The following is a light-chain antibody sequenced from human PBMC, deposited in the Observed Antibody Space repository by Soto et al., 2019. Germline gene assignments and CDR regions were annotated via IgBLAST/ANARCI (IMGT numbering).Light chain of an antibody. CDR3: SSYTSSSTRV. J-gene: IGLJ3*02. CDR1: SSDVGGYNY. V-gene: IGLV2-14*01. CDR2: EVS. Sequence: QSALTQPAAVSGSPGQSITISCTGTSSDVGGYNYVSWYQQHPGKAPKLMIYEVSNRPSGVSNRFSVSKSGNTASLTISGLQAEDEADYYCSSYTSSSTRVFGGGTKLTV.